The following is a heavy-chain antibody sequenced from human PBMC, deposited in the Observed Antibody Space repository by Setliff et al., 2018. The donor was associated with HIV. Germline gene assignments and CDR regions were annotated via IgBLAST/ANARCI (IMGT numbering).Heavy chain of an antibody. Sequence: SETLSLTCAVYGGSFSGYYWSWIRQPPGEGLKWIGEIIPSGSTNYNPSLKSRVTISVDTSTNQFSLKLSSVTAADTAVYYCARRSGWSLDYWGQGTLVTVSS. D-gene: IGHD6-19*01. CDR2: IIPSGST. CDR1: GGSFSGYY. CDR3: ARRSGWSLDY. V-gene: IGHV4-34*12. J-gene: IGHJ4*02.